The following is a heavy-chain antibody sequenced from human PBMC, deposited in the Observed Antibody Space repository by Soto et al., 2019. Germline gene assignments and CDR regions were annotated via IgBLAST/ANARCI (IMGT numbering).Heavy chain of an antibody. CDR3: AYSPGYSGLLARHDAFDV. D-gene: IGHD6-13*01. Sequence: QITLKESGPTLVKSTQTLTLTCTFSGFSLSTSGVGVGWIRQPPGKALEWLALIYWDDDKRYSPSLRSRLTITKDTSKNQVVLTMTNMDPVYTATYYCAYSPGYSGLLARHDAFDVWGQGTMVTVSS. CDR1: GFSLSTSGVG. J-gene: IGHJ3*01. V-gene: IGHV2-5*02. CDR2: IYWDDDK.